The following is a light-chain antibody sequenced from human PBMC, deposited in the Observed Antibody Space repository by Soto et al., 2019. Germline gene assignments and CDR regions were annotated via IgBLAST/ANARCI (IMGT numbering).Light chain of an antibody. Sequence: QLVLTQPPSASGSPGQSVTISCTGTSSDVGAYNYVSWYQQHPGAAPKLMIYEVSRRPSGVPDRFSGSKSGNTASLTVSGLQPEDEGDYYCSSYGDSNNYVVFGGGTKLTVL. J-gene: IGLJ2*01. CDR1: SSDVGAYNY. CDR3: SSYGDSNNYVV. V-gene: IGLV2-8*01. CDR2: EVS.